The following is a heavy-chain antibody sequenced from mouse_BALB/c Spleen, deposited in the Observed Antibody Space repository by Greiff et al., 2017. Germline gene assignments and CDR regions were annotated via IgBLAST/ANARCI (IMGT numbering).Heavy chain of an antibody. Sequence: VQLQQPGAELVKPGASVKLSCKASGYTFTSYWMHWVKQRPGQGLEWIGEIDPSDSYTNYNQKFKGKATLTVDKSSITAYMQLSSLTSEYSAVYYCARGKFYGNYPHYYAMDYWGQGTSVTVSS. V-gene: IGHV1-69*02. J-gene: IGHJ4*01. CDR1: GYTFTSYW. D-gene: IGHD2-1*01. CDR2: IDPSDSYT. CDR3: ARGKFYGNYPHYYAMDY.